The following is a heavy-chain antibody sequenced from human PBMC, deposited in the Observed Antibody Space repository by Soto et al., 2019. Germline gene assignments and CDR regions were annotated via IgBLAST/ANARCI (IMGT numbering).Heavy chain of an antibody. D-gene: IGHD3-22*01. Sequence: SETLSLTCTVSGGSMSNYYWSWIRQPPGKGLEWIGYIYYIGSTNYNPSLKSRVTMSVDTSRNQLSLNLTSVTAADTAVYYCARDWAAVDDSSVGGFDPWGQGTLVTVSS. V-gene: IGHV4-59*01. CDR3: ARDWAAVDDSSVGGFDP. CDR2: IYYIGST. J-gene: IGHJ5*02. CDR1: GGSMSNYY.